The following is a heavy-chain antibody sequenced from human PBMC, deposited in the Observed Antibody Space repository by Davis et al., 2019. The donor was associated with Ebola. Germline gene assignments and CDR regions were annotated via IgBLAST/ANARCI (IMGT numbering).Heavy chain of an antibody. CDR3: ARDHVAGNSFGSGGDF. CDR2: ISSSSNYR. J-gene: IGHJ4*02. CDR1: GFTFSDYY. D-gene: IGHD5-18*01. V-gene: IGHV3-11*06. Sequence: GESLKISCAASGFTFSDYYMSWIRQAPGKGLEWVSYISSSSNYRNYADSVKGRFTISRDNAKKLLYLQMNSLRAEDTAVYYCARDHVAGNSFGSGGDFWGQGTLVIVSS.